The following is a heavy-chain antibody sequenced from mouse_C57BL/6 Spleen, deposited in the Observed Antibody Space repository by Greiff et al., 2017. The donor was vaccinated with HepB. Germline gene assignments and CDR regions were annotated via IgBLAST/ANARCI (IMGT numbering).Heavy chain of an antibody. CDR2: INPNNGGT. CDR1: GYTFTDYN. Sequence: EVQLQQSGPELVKPGASVKIPCKASGYTFTDYNMDWVKQSHGKSLEWIGDINPNNGGTIYNQKFKGKATLTVDKSSSTAYMELRSLTSEDTAVYYCARMVLRAWFAYWGQGTLVTVSA. J-gene: IGHJ3*01. CDR3: ARMVLRAWFAY. V-gene: IGHV1-18*01. D-gene: IGHD1-1*02.